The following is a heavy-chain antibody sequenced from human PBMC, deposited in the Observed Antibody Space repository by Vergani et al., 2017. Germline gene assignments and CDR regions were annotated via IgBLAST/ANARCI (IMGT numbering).Heavy chain of an antibody. J-gene: IGHJ3*02. Sequence: QVQLQESGPGLVKPSQTLSLTCTVSGGSISSGSYYWSWIRQPAGKGLEWIGRIYYSGSTNYNPSLKSRVTISVDTSKNQFSLKLSSVTAADTAVYYCARNVWFGSRVPFDIWGQGTMVTVSS. CDR3: ARNVWFGSRVPFDI. CDR1: GGSISSGSYY. CDR2: IYYSGST. V-gene: IGHV4-61*02. D-gene: IGHD3-10*01.